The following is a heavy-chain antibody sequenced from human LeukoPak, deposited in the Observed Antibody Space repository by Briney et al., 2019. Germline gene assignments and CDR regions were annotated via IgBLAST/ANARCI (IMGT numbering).Heavy chain of an antibody. CDR1: GFTFSSCE. Sequence: GGSLRLSCAASGFTFSSCEMNWVRQAPGKGLEWVSYISSSGSTIYYADSVKGRFTISRDNAKNSLYLQMNSLRTEDTAVYYCARDMRGKAAELSYYYYGMDVWGQGTTVTVSS. CDR2: ISSSGSTI. D-gene: IGHD6-13*01. CDR3: ARDMRGKAAELSYYYYGMDV. J-gene: IGHJ6*02. V-gene: IGHV3-48*03.